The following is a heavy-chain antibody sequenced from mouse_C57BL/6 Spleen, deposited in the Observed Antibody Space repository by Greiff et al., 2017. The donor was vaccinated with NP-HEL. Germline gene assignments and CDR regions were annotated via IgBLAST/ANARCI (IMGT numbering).Heavy chain of an antibody. D-gene: IGHD1-1*01. Sequence: QVQLQQPGAELVKPGASVKMSCKASGYTFTSYWITWVKQRPRQGLEWIGDIYPGSGSTNYNEKFKSKATLTVDTSSSTAYMQLSSLTSEDSAVYYCARHYYGSSYAMDYWGQGTSVTVSS. J-gene: IGHJ4*01. CDR3: ARHYYGSSYAMDY. CDR2: IYPGSGST. V-gene: IGHV1-55*01. CDR1: GYTFTSYW.